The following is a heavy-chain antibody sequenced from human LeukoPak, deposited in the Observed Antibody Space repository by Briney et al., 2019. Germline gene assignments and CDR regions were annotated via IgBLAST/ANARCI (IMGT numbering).Heavy chain of an antibody. CDR2: IIPILGIA. CDR1: GGTFSSYA. V-gene: IGHV1-69*04. J-gene: IGHJ6*02. Sequence: SVKVSCKASGGTFSSYAISWVRQAPGQGLEWMGRIIPILGIANYAQKFQGRVTITADKSTSTAYMELSSLRSEDTAVHYCARDPTTGGYHYGMDVWGQGTTVTVSS. D-gene: IGHD3-16*01. CDR3: ARDPTTGGYHYGMDV.